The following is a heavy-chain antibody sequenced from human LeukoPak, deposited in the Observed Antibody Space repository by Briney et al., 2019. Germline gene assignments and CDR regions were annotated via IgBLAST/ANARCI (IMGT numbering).Heavy chain of an antibody. CDR1: GYTFTGYY. D-gene: IGHD4-23*01. CDR2: INPNSGGT. Sequence: ASVKVPCKASGYTFTGYYMHWVRQAPGQGLEWMGWINPNSGGTNYAQKFQGWVTMTRDTSISTAYMELSRLRSDDTAVYYCARSQEDYGGNSFDYWGQGTLVTVSS. V-gene: IGHV1-2*04. CDR3: ARSQEDYGGNSFDY. J-gene: IGHJ4*02.